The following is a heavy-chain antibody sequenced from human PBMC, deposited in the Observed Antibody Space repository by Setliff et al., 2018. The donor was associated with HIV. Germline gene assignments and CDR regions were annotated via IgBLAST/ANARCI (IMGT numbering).Heavy chain of an antibody. CDR2: NIPIVGRV. CDR3: ARATTRSYNSV. Sequence: SVKVSCKASGGTISSYTVSWVRQAPGQGLEWMGGNIPIVGRVNYAQKFEARLTITADTSTNTAYMELSNLGSEDTAIYYCARATTRSYNSVWGQGTLVTVSS. CDR1: GGTISSYT. V-gene: IGHV1-69*10. J-gene: IGHJ4*02. D-gene: IGHD6-19*01.